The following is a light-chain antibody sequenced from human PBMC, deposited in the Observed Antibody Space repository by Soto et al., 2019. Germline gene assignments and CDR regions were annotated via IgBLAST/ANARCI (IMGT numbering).Light chain of an antibody. CDR3: SSYTSSSTLV. J-gene: IGLJ3*02. CDR2: DVS. Sequence: QSALTQPASVSGSPGQSITISCTGSSSDIGAYTYVSWYQHHPGKAPKLMIYDVSSRPSGVSNRFSGSKSGNTASLTISGLQADDEAHYYCSSYTSSSTLVFGGGTKVTVL. V-gene: IGLV2-14*03. CDR1: SSDIGAYTY.